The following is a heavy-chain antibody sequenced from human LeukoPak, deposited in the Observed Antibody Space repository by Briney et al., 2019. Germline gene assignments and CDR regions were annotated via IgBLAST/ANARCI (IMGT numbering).Heavy chain of an antibody. CDR2: ISSSCGRT. CDR3: AKDRDSSSPDNWFDP. J-gene: IGHJ5*02. V-gene: IGHV3-23*01. Sequence: PGGSLRLSCVASLFTFSSYVMSSVRQAPGKGLEWVSAISSSCGRTYYADSVKGRFTISRDNSKTTLYLQMNSLRAEDTAVYYCAKDRDSSSPDNWFDPWGQGTLVTVSS. D-gene: IGHD6-6*01. CDR1: LFTFSSYV.